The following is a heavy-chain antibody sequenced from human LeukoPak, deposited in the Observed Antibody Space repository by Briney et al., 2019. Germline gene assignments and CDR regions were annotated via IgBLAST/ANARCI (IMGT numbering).Heavy chain of an antibody. CDR1: GGSISFYY. V-gene: IGHV4-59*08. D-gene: IGHD4-17*01. Sequence: SETLSLTCTVSGGSISFYYWSWIRQPPGKGLEWIGYIYYSGSTNYNPSLKSRVTISVDTSKNQFSLKLSSVTAADTAVYYCARTTVTVSHFDYWGQGTLVTVSS. CDR3: ARTTVTVSHFDY. CDR2: IYYSGST. J-gene: IGHJ4*02.